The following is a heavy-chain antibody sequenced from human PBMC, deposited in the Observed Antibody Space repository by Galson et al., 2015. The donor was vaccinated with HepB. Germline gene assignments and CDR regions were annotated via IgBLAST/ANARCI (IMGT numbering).Heavy chain of an antibody. CDR3: ARDISGSWFAY. Sequence: SLRLSCAASGFTFSSQSMTWVRQAPGKGLEWLSYIGSSSDPIFYADSVKGRFTVSRDNAKNSLYLQMTGLRVEDTAVYHCARDISGSWFAYWGQGILVTVSS. CDR1: GFTFSSQS. V-gene: IGHV3-48*04. D-gene: IGHD2/OR15-2a*01. J-gene: IGHJ5*01. CDR2: IGSSSDPI.